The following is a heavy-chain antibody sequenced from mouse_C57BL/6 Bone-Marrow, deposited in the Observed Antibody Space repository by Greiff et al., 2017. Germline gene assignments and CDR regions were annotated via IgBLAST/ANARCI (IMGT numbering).Heavy chain of an antibody. CDR1: GFTFSSYA. J-gene: IGHJ1*03. CDR2: ISSGGDYI. D-gene: IGHD1-1*01. CDR3: TRDDDVSIFYWYFDV. Sequence: VQLKESGEGLVKPGGSLKLSCAASGFTFSSYAMSWVRQTPEKRLEWVAYISSGGDYIYYADTVKGRFTISRDNARNTLYLQMSSLKSEDTAMYYCTRDDDVSIFYWYFDVWGTGTTVTVSA. V-gene: IGHV5-9-1*02.